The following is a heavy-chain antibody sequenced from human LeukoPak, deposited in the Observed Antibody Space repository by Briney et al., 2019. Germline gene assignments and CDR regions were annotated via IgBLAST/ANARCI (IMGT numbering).Heavy chain of an antibody. Sequence: PGGSPRLSCAGSGFNFQYAWMTWVRQAPGKGLEWVGRIKSKRDGETTDYAALVKSRFSISRDDSKNTVYLQMNSLRTEDTAVYYRTSLVGSPTYWGQGTLVIVSS. CDR3: TSLVGSPTY. CDR2: IKSKRDGETT. J-gene: IGHJ4*02. CDR1: GFNFQYAW. D-gene: IGHD4-23*01. V-gene: IGHV3-15*01.